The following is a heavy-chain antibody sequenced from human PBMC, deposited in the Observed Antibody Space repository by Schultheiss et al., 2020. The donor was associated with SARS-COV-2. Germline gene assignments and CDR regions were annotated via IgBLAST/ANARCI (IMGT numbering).Heavy chain of an antibody. CDR3: ARLRMTNNWFDP. Sequence: SETLSLTCTVSNYSISSGYYWGWIRQPPGKGLEWIGSIYYSGSTYYNPSLKSRVTISVDTSKNQFSLKLSSVTAADTAVYYCARLRMTNNWFDPWGQGTLVTVSS. CDR1: NYSISSGYY. V-gene: IGHV4-38-2*02. D-gene: IGHD4-11*01. CDR2: IYYSGST. J-gene: IGHJ5*02.